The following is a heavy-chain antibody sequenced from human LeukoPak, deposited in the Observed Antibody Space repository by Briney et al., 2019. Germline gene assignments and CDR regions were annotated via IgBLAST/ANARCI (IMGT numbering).Heavy chain of an antibody. J-gene: IGHJ4*02. CDR2: IYTSGST. CDR1: GGSISSSSYY. D-gene: IGHD2-21*02. V-gene: IGHV4-61*02. CDR3: AREQYCGGDCYSPVDY. Sequence: SETLSLTCTVSGGSISSSSYYWSWIRQPAGKGLEWIGRIYTSGSTNYNPSLKSRVTISVDTSKNQFSLKLSSVTAADTAVYYCAREQYCGGDCYSPVDYWGQGTLVTVSS.